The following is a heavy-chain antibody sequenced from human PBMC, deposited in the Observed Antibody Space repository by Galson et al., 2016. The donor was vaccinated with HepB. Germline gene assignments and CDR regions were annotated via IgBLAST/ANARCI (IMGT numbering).Heavy chain of an antibody. V-gene: IGHV5-51*01. Sequence: GAEVKKPGESLKISCMGSGYSFPNYWIGWVRQTPGKGLEWMGIIYPSDSDTRYSPSFEGQITLSADKSTNTAYLRWRSLKASDSGTYYFAKEETCDAWLVPRYFDYWGQGTLVTVSS. D-gene: IGHD6-19*01. CDR1: GYSFPNYW. CDR2: IYPSDSDT. CDR3: AKEETCDAWLVPRYFDY. J-gene: IGHJ4*02.